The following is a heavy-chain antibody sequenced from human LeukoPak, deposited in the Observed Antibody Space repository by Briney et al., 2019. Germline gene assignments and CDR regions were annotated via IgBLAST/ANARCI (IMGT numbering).Heavy chain of an antibody. J-gene: IGHJ4*02. CDR2: ISGSGGST. Sequence: PGGSLRLSCAASGFTFSSYAMSWVRQAPGKGLEWVSAISGSGGSTYYADSVKGRFTISRDNSKSTLYLQMNSLRAVDTAVYYCAKGAYQPLLLNYFDYWGQGTLVTVSS. CDR3: AKGAYQPLLLNYFDY. D-gene: IGHD2-21*02. CDR1: GFTFSSYA. V-gene: IGHV3-23*01.